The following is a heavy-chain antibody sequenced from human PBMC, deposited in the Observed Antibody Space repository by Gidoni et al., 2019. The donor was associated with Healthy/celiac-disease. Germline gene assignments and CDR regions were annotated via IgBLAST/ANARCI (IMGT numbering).Heavy chain of an antibody. V-gene: IGHV4-34*01. CDR2: INHSGST. J-gene: IGHJ2*01. CDR3: ARGGTFWSGYRRTLGYFDL. D-gene: IGHD3-3*01. CDR1: GGSFSGYY. Sequence: QVHLQQWGAGLLKPSETLSLTCAVYGGSFSGYYWSWIRQPPGKGLEWIGEINHSGSTNYNPSLKSRVTISVDTSKNQFSLKLSSVTAADTAVYYCARGGTFWSGYRRTLGYFDLWCRGTLVTVSS.